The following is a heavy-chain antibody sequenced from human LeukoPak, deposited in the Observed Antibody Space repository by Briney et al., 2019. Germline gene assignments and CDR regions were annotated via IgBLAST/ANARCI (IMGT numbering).Heavy chain of an antibody. CDR1: GFTFSNYW. CDR2: INSDGRSR. CDR3: ASASSHRIAAGGDY. J-gene: IGHJ4*02. V-gene: IGHV3-74*01. Sequence: GWSLRLSCAAAGFTFSNYWMHWVRKAPGKVLGLVSRINSDGRSRNYADSVKGRFTISRDNAKNTLYLQMNSLRAADTAVYYCASASSHRIAAGGDYWGQGTLVTVSS. D-gene: IGHD6-13*01.